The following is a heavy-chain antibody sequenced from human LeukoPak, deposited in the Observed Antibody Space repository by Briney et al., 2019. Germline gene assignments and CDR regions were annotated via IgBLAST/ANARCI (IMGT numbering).Heavy chain of an antibody. CDR1: GFTFSSYG. D-gene: IGHD1-26*01. J-gene: IGHJ4*02. Sequence: GGSLRLSCAASGFTFSSYGMHWVRQAPGKGLEWVAVISYDGSNKYYADSVKGRFTISRDNSKNTPYLQMNSLRAEDTAVYYCAKASPNSGSYFDYWGQGTLVTVSS. V-gene: IGHV3-30*18. CDR2: ISYDGSNK. CDR3: AKASPNSGSYFDY.